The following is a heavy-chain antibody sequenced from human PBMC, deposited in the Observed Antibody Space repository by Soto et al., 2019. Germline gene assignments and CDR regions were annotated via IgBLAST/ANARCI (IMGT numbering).Heavy chain of an antibody. V-gene: IGHV3-23*01. J-gene: IGHJ4*02. CDR2: ISLSGSST. Sequence: EVRLLQSGGDWVQPGGSLRLSCAVSGFSFYSYAMSWVRQAPGKGLEWVSGISLSGSSTYYSDSVKGRFTVSRDNSNNMLYLQMNRLRVEDTAVYYCAKDRRAGGNYGFYSDFWGQGALVIVSS. D-gene: IGHD1-7*01. CDR1: GFSFYSYA. CDR3: AKDRRAGGNYGFYSDF.